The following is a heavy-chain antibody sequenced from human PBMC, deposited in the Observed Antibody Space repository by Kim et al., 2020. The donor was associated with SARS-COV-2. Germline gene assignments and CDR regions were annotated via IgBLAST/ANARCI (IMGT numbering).Heavy chain of an antibody. CDR1: GGSISSSSYY. J-gene: IGHJ5*02. V-gene: IGHV4-39*07. Sequence: SETLSLTCTVSGGSISSSSYYWGWIRQPPGKGLEWIGSIYYSGSTYYNPSLKSRVTISVDTSKNQFSLKLSSVTAADTAVYYCARDSEGSITMVPGNWFDPWGQGTLVTVSS. D-gene: IGHD3-10*01. CDR2: IYYSGST. CDR3: ARDSEGSITMVPGNWFDP.